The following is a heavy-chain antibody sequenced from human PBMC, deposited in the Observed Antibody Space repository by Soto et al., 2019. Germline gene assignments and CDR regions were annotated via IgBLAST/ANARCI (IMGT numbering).Heavy chain of an antibody. CDR1: GFTFSTYA. CDR2: INVDDST. J-gene: IGHJ4*02. V-gene: IGHV3-23*01. CDR3: AKNYYFDH. Sequence: EVQLLESGGGLVQPGGSLRLSCAASGFTFSTYAMSWVRQAPGKGLEWVSSINVDDSTYYADSVKGRFTISRDNSKSTLFLELSSLRVEDTATFYCAKNYYFDHWGQGILVTVSS.